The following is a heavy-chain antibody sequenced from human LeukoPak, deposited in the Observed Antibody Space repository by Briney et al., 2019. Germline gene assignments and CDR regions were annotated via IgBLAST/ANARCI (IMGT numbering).Heavy chain of an antibody. CDR1: GYTFTGYS. CDR2: INLNSGGT. Sequence: GASVKVSCKASGYTFTGYSMHWVRQAPGQGLEWMGWINLNSGGTKYAQKFQGRVTMTRDTSISTAYMELSRLRSDDTAVYYCARETIHNHYDGSGYYESTWGQGTQVTVSS. J-gene: IGHJ5*02. CDR3: ARETIHNHYDGSGYYEST. D-gene: IGHD3-22*01. V-gene: IGHV1-2*02.